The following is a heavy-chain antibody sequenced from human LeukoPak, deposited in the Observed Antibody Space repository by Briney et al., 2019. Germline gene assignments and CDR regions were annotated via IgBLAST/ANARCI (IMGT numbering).Heavy chain of an antibody. J-gene: IGHJ4*02. CDR3: ASDGGPFDH. V-gene: IGHV3-7*01. CDR2: IKQHGTER. Sequence: PGGSLRLSCTASGIMFSGYWTSWVRQAPGKGLEWVANIKQHGTERYYVDSVKGRFTISRDDAKKSVYLQMNSLRAEDTAVYFCASDGGPFDHWGQGILVTVAS. D-gene: IGHD3-16*01. CDR1: GIMFSGYW.